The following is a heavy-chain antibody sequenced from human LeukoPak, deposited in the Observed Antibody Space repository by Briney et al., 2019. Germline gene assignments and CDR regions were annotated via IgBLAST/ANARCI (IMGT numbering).Heavy chain of an antibody. Sequence: RGSLRLSCVAPGFTFNTYTMNCVRQAPGRGREWVAYINSSGRTIYYADSVRGRFTISRDNAKNSLYLQMNSLRVEDTAIYYCARDRDYSTSPFDYWGQGTLVTVSS. CDR3: ARDRDYSTSPFDY. V-gene: IGHV3-48*04. CDR2: INSSGRTI. J-gene: IGHJ4*02. D-gene: IGHD2/OR15-2a*01. CDR1: GFTFNTYT.